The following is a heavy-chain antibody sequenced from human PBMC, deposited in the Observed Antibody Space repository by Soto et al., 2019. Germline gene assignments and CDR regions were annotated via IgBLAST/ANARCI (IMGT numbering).Heavy chain of an antibody. Sequence: SETLSLTCPVSGGSVSSGSYYWSWIRQPPGKGLEWIGYIYYSGSTNYNPSLKSRVTISVDTSKNQFSLKLSSVTAADTAVYYCASELRFLAGFPGGDAFDIWGQGTMVTVSS. CDR1: GGSVSSGSYY. D-gene: IGHD3-3*01. V-gene: IGHV4-61*01. J-gene: IGHJ3*02. CDR2: IYYSGST. CDR3: ASELRFLAGFPGGDAFDI.